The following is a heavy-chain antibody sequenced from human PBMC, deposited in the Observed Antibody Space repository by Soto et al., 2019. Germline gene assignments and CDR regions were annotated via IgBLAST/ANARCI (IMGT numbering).Heavy chain of an antibody. J-gene: IGHJ4*02. CDR2: IQYSGST. V-gene: IGHV4-59*01. CDR3: ARDGGLGGYCGGDCHLY. Sequence: PTQTLSRTCTVPGGSISSYYWSWIRQPPGKGLEWIGYIQYSGSTNSHPSLKSRVTISVDTSKNQFFLKLSSVTAADKAVYYCARDGGLGGYCGGDCHLYWGQGTLVTVS. CDR1: GGSISSYY. D-gene: IGHD2-21*02.